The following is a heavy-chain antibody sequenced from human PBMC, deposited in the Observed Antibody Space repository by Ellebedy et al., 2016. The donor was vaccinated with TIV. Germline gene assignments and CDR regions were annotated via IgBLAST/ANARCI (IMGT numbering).Heavy chain of an antibody. J-gene: IGHJ3*02. V-gene: IGHV3-21*04. CDR3: AKDLVGGVPYVWGSPRRGPADI. Sequence: GGSLRLXCAASGFTFSSYCMSWVRQAPGKGLEWVSSISSSSSYIYYADSVKGRFTISRDNAKNSLYLQMNSLRAEDTAVYYCAKDLVGGVPYVWGSPRRGPADIWGQGTMVTVSS. CDR1: GFTFSSYC. D-gene: IGHD3-16*01. CDR2: ISSSSSYI.